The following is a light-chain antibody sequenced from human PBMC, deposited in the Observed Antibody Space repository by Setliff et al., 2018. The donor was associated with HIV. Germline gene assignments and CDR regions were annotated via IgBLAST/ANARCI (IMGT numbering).Light chain of an antibody. V-gene: IGLV2-14*03. Sequence: ALTQPASVSGSPGQSITISCTGSSRDIGYFNYVSWYQQHPNKAPKLIIYDVNRRPSGVSDRFSGSKSGNTASLSISGLQAEDEADYYCSSYTTSSILDFGTGTKVTVL. CDR2: DVN. J-gene: IGLJ1*01. CDR3: SSYTTSSILD. CDR1: SRDIGYFNY.